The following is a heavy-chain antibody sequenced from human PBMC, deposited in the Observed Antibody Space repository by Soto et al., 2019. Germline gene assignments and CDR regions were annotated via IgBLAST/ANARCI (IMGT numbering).Heavy chain of an antibody. Sequence: SETLSLTCTVSGGSISSGDYYWSWIRQPPGKGLEWIGYIYYSGSTYYNPSLKSRVTISVDTSKNQFSLKLSSVTAADTPVYYCASLKLGYSTFDPWGHGTLVTVSS. CDR1: GGSISSGDYY. CDR3: ASLKLGYSTFDP. J-gene: IGHJ5*02. CDR2: IYYSGST. V-gene: IGHV4-30-4*01. D-gene: IGHD5-18*01.